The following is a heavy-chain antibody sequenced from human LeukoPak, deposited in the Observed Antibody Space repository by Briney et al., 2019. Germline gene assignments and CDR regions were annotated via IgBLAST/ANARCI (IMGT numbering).Heavy chain of an antibody. CDR3: ARDRLLRFFGNWFDP. Sequence: PRASVKVSCKASGYTFTSYGISWVRQAPGQGLEWMGWISAYNGNTNYAQKLQGRVTMTTDTSTSTAYMELRSLRSDDTAVYYCARDRLLRFFGNWFDPWGQGTLVTVSS. J-gene: IGHJ5*02. CDR1: GYTFTSYG. V-gene: IGHV1-18*01. CDR2: ISAYNGNT. D-gene: IGHD3-3*01.